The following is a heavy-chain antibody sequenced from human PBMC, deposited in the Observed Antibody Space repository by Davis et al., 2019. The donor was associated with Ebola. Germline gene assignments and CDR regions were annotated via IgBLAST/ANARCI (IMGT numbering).Heavy chain of an antibody. Sequence: SETLSLTCTVSGGSISSGAYYWSWIRQHPGKGLEWIGEINHSGSTNYNPSLKSRVTISVDTSKNQFSLKLSSVTAADTAVYYCARGLYPWELDYWGQGTLVTVSS. J-gene: IGHJ4*02. CDR1: GGSISSGAYY. CDR2: INHSGST. V-gene: IGHV4-31*03. D-gene: IGHD1-1*01. CDR3: ARGLYPWELDY.